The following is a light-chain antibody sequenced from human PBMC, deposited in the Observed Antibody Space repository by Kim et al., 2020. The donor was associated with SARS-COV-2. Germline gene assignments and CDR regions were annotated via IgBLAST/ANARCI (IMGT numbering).Light chain of an antibody. CDR1: SLRTYY. Sequence: ALGQTVRSTCQGDSLRTYYASWYQQKPGQAPALVIYAKNNRPSGIPDRFSGSSSGNTASLTITGAQAEDEADYYCKSRDTSGDRLVFGGGTQLTVL. V-gene: IGLV3-19*01. J-gene: IGLJ2*01. CDR3: KSRDTSGDRLV. CDR2: AKN.